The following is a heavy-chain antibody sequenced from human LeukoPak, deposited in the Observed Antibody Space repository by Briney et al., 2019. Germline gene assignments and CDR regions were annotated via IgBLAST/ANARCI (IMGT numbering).Heavy chain of an antibody. CDR2: ISTSGSTI. CDR3: AKKWSGDYDSSGVNDAFDI. CDR1: GFTFSSYE. Sequence: GGSLRLSCAASGFTFSSYEMNWVRQAPGKGLEWVSHISTSGSTIYYANSVKGRFTISRDNSKNTLYLQMNSLRPEDTAVYYCAKKWSGDYDSSGVNDAFDIWGQGTMVTVSS. D-gene: IGHD3-22*01. V-gene: IGHV3-48*03. J-gene: IGHJ3*02.